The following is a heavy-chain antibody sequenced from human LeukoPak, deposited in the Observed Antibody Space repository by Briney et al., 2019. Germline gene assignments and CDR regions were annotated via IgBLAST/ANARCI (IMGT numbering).Heavy chain of an antibody. CDR3: ARDATTELGTVYMDV. CDR2: ISTSGSSI. CDR1: GFTFSTYE. V-gene: IGHV3-48*03. J-gene: IGHJ6*03. Sequence: GGSLRLSCAASGFTFSTYEINWVRQAPRKGLEWLSHISTSGSSIHYADSVKGRFTISRDNAKNSLYLQMNSLRVEDTAVYYCARDATTELGTVYMDVWGKGTTVTISS. D-gene: IGHD4-17*01.